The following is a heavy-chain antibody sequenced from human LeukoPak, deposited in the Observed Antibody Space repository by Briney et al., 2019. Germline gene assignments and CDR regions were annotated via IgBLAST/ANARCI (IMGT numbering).Heavy chain of an antibody. CDR2: IYYSEST. CDR3: TRGAGWLIDY. D-gene: IGHD3-16*01. CDR1: GGSIISYY. V-gene: IGHV4-59*01. Sequence: SETLSLTCTVSGGSIISYYWSWIRQPPGKGLEWIGYIYYSESTNYNPSLKSRVTISADTSKNQFSLKLNSLTTADPAVYYCTRGAGWLIDYWGQGILVTVSS. J-gene: IGHJ4*02.